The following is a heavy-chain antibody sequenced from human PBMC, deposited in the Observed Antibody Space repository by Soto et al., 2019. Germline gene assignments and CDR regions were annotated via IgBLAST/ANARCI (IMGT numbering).Heavy chain of an antibody. J-gene: IGHJ4*02. V-gene: IGHV1-8*01. CDR3: ARGLDGDAFGGYYFDY. CDR1: GYTFTSYD. CDR2: MNPNSGNT. D-gene: IGHD4-17*01. Sequence: QVQLVQSGAEVKKPGASVKVSCKASGYTFTSYDINWVRQATGQGLEWMGWMNPNSGNTGYAQKFQGRVTMTTNTSISTAYMELSSLRSEDTAVYYCARGLDGDAFGGYYFDYWGQGTLVTVSS.